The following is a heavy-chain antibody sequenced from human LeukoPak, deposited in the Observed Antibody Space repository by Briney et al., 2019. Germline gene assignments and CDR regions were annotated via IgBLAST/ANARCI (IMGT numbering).Heavy chain of an antibody. Sequence: SETLSLTCTVSGGSISSNSHYWGWIRQPPGTGLEWIANFFHNGNTAYNPSLKRRVTISIDTSQNQLSLRLSSVTAADTAVYYCARVGWGNVAAYPNWLDPWGQGTVVTVSS. D-gene: IGHD3-16*01. CDR3: ARVGWGNVAAYPNWLDP. CDR1: GGSISSNSHY. CDR2: FFHNGNT. J-gene: IGHJ5*02. V-gene: IGHV4-39*07.